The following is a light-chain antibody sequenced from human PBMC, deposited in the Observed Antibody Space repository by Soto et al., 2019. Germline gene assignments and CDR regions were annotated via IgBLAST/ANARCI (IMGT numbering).Light chain of an antibody. J-gene: IGKJ1*01. CDR1: QDISGY. CDR3: QHPQWA. CDR2: AAS. Sequence: IQLTQSPSSLSASVGDRVTITCRASQDISGYVAWYQQRPGRAPQLLIYAASALQTWGPSRFSASGSGTEFTLTITSLQPEDFGTYYCQHPQWAFGHGT. V-gene: IGKV1-9*01.